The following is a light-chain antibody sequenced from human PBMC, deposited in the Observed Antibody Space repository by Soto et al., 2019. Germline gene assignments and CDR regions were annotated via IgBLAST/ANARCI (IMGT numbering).Light chain of an antibody. J-gene: IGLJ1*01. V-gene: IGLV2-14*03. Sequence: QSALTQPASVSGSPGQSITISCTGTSSYVGAYDFVSWYQQHPDKAPKLMIYEVRNRPSGVSNRFSGSKSVNTATLTISGLQAEDEADYYCRSYTTSSTRVFGTGTKVTVL. CDR2: EVR. CDR3: RSYTTSSTRV. CDR1: SSYVGAYDF.